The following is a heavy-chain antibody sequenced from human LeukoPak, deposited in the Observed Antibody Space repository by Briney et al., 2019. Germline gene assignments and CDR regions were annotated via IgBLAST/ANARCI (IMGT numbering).Heavy chain of an antibody. CDR2: IKSKTNGGTT. J-gene: IGHJ4*02. V-gene: IGHV3-15*01. D-gene: IGHD1-26*01. CDR1: GFTFSNAW. CDR3: TTEYSGSFSN. Sequence: PGGSLRLSCAASGFTFSNAWMSWVRQAPGKGLEWVGRIKSKTNGGTTDYAAPVKGRFTMSRDDSKNTLYLQMNSLKTEDTAMYYCTTEYSGSFSNWGQGILVTVSS.